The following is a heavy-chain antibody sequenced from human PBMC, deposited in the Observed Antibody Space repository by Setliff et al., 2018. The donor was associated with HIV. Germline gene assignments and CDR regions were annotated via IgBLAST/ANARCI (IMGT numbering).Heavy chain of an antibody. CDR1: GFTFSDYW. Sequence: QAGGSLRLSCAASGFTFSDYWMSWVRQAPGKGLEWVANIKQDGTDKYYVDSVRGRFTISRDNARNSLFLQMNSLRVEDTAGYYCARDTFDGRSYYGWDVWGQGTTVTVSS. J-gene: IGHJ6*02. CDR3: ARDTFDGRSYYGWDV. V-gene: IGHV3-7*01. D-gene: IGHD3-9*01. CDR2: IKQDGTDK.